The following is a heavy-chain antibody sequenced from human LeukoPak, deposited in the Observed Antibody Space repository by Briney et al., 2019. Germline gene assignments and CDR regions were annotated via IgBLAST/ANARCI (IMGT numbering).Heavy chain of an antibody. CDR2: IYTGGST. Sequence: GGSLRLSCAASGFTVSSNYMSWVRQAPGQGLEWISVIYTGGSTFYADSVKGRFTVSRDNSQNILHLQMNDLRAEDTAVYYCARDRSTVTGHCTGDNCYAELGRGQGTQVIVSS. V-gene: IGHV3-66*01. D-gene: IGHD2-15*01. CDR1: GFTVSSNY. J-gene: IGHJ4*02. CDR3: ARDRSTVTGHCTGDNCYAELG.